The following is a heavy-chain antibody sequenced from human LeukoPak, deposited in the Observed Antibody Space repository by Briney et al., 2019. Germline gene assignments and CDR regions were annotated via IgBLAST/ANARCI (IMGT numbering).Heavy chain of an antibody. V-gene: IGHV3-7*01. Sequence: GGSLRLSCAASGFTFNNYWMTWVRQAPGKGLEWVANINQDGSEKYYVDSVKGRFTISRDNANKSLFLQMNSLRPEDTAVYYCARRATRDTGSCYSCAFDIWGQGTIVTVSS. J-gene: IGHJ3*02. CDR2: INQDGSEK. CDR1: GFTFNNYW. D-gene: IGHD2-15*01. CDR3: ARRATRDTGSCYSCAFDI.